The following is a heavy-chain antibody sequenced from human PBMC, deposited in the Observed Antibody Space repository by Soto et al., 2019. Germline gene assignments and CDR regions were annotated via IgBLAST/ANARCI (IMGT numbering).Heavy chain of an antibody. D-gene: IGHD3-10*01. J-gene: IGHJ4*02. CDR3: ARDPDGIIDFDY. CDR1: GFTFSSFG. CDR2: ITSDSSTR. Sequence: GGSLRLSCAVSGFTFSSFGMNWIRQAPGKGLEWISYITSDSSTRHYADFVKGRFTISRDNAKNSLYLQMNSLRDEDTAVYFCARDPDGIIDFDYWGQGTQVTVS. V-gene: IGHV3-48*02.